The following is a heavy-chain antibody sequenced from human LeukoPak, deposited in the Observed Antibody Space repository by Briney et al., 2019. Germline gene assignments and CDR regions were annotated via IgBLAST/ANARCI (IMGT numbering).Heavy chain of an antibody. V-gene: IGHV3-21*04. Sequence: GGSLRLSCAASGFTFSSYSMNWVRQAPGKGLEWVSSISSSSSYIYYADSVKGRFTISRDNAKNSLYLQVNSLRAEDTAVYHCAKGGFGFGELKFDYWGQGTLVTVSS. D-gene: IGHD3-10*01. CDR1: GFTFSSYS. J-gene: IGHJ4*02. CDR2: ISSSSSYI. CDR3: AKGGFGFGELKFDY.